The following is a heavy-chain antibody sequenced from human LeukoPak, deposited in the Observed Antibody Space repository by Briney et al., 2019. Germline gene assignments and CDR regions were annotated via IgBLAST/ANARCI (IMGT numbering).Heavy chain of an antibody. CDR1: GGSISSGGHY. J-gene: IGHJ4*02. CDR2: IYYSGST. D-gene: IGHD1-1*01. Sequence: KPSETLSLTCTVSGGSISSGGHYWSWIRQHPGKGLEWIGYIYYSGSTYYNPSLMSRVTMSVDTSKNQFSLKLSSVTAVDTAVYYCARKHRWNGLYFDYWGQGTLVTVSS. CDR3: ARKHRWNGLYFDY. V-gene: IGHV4-31*03.